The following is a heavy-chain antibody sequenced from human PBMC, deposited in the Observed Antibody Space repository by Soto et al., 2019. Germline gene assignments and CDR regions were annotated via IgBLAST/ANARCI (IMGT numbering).Heavy chain of an antibody. CDR3: AKADSSSWLQVYYFDY. D-gene: IGHD6-13*01. CDR2: ISGSGGST. V-gene: IGHV3-23*01. CDR1: GFTFSSYA. Sequence: AGGSLRLSCAASGFTFSSYAMSWVRQAPGKGLEWVSAISGSGGSTYYADSVKGRFTISRDNSKNTLYLQMNSLRAEDTAVYYCAKADSSSWLQVYYFDYWGQGTLVTVSS. J-gene: IGHJ4*02.